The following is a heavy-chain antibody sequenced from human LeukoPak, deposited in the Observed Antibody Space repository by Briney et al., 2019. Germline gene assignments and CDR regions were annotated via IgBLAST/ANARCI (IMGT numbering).Heavy chain of an antibody. D-gene: IGHD3-10*01. CDR2: IYTSGST. J-gene: IGHJ4*02. CDR3: ARMYYYGSGSYYNDY. Sequence: PSETLSLTCTVSGGSISSYYWSWIRQPAGKGLEWIGRIYTSGSTNYNPSLKSRVTMSVDTSKNQFSLKLSSVTAADTAVYYCARMYYYGSGSYYNDYWGQGTLVTVSS. CDR1: GGSISSYY. V-gene: IGHV4-4*07.